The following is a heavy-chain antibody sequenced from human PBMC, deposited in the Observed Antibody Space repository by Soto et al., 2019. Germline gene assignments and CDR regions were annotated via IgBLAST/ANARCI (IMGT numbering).Heavy chain of an antibody. D-gene: IGHD6-13*01. CDR3: ARDFVSSSWYVGDWGV. CDR2: IWYDGSNK. J-gene: IGHJ6*02. Sequence: QVQLVESGGGVVQPGRSLRLSCAASGFTFSSYGMHWVRQAPGKGLEWVAVIWYDGSNKYYADSVKGRFTISRDNSKNTLYLQMNSLRAEDTAVYYCARDFVSSSWYVGDWGVWGQGTTVTVSS. V-gene: IGHV3-33*01. CDR1: GFTFSSYG.